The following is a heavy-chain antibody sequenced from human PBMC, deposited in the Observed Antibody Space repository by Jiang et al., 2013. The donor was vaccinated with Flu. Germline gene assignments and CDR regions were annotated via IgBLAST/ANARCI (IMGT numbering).Heavy chain of an antibody. V-gene: IGHV4-59*08. CDR2: IYYSGST. Sequence: GPGLVKPSETLSLTCTVSGGSISSYYWSWIRQPPGKGLEWIGYIYYSGSTNYNPSLKSRVTISVDTSKNQFSLKLSSVTAADTAVYYCAGTYYYDSSGISFDYWGQERWSPSPQ. CDR1: GGSISSYY. J-gene: IGHJ4*01. D-gene: IGHD3-22*01. CDR3: AGTYYYDSSGISFDY.